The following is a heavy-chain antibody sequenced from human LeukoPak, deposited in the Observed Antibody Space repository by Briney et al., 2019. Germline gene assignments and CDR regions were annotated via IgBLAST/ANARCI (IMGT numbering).Heavy chain of an antibody. CDR3: ARRSFEGYDS. CDR2: MNPNSGNT. Sequence: GASVKVSFKASGYTFTIYDINWVRQATGQGLEWMGWMNPNSGNTGYAQKFQGRVTMTRNTSISTAYMELSSLRSEDTAVYYCARRSFEGYDSWGQGTLVTVSS. CDR1: GYTFTIYD. D-gene: IGHD3-16*01. V-gene: IGHV1-8*01. J-gene: IGHJ4*02.